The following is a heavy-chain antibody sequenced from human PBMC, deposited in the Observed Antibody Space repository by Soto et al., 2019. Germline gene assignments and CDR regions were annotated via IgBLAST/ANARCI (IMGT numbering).Heavy chain of an antibody. Sequence: SETLSLTCTVSCGSISSYYWSWIRQPPGKGLEWIGYIYYSGSTNYNPSLKSRVTISVDTSKNQFSLKLSSVTAADTAVCYCARGDYFDYWGQGTLVTVSS. CDR3: ARGDYFDY. CDR2: IYYSGST. V-gene: IGHV4-59*01. J-gene: IGHJ4*02. CDR1: CGSISSYY.